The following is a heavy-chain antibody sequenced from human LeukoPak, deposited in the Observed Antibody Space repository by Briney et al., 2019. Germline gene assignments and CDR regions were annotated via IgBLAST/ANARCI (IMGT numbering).Heavy chain of an antibody. CDR2: IHYTGST. V-gene: IGHV4-59*12. Sequence: PSETLSLTCTVSGGSISSYYWSWIRQSPGKGLECIGYIHYTGSTNYNPSLKSRVTISVETSKNQFSLKLKSVTAADTAVYYCARDIFWDAFDIWGQGTMVTVSS. D-gene: IGHD3-3*01. J-gene: IGHJ3*02. CDR3: ARDIFWDAFDI. CDR1: GGSISSYY.